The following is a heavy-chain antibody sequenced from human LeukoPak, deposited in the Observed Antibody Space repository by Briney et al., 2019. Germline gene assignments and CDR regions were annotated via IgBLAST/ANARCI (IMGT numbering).Heavy chain of an antibody. CDR3: ARVPQGSSWPYYFDY. V-gene: IGHV1-69*04. Sequence: SGKVSCKASGGTFSTYAISWVRQAPGQGPEWVGRIVPILGTANYAQNFQGRVTITADSSTTTAYMELSSLRSEDTAVYYCARVPQGSSWPYYFDYWGQGTLVTVSS. CDR2: IVPILGTA. J-gene: IGHJ4*02. D-gene: IGHD6-13*01. CDR1: GGTFSTYA.